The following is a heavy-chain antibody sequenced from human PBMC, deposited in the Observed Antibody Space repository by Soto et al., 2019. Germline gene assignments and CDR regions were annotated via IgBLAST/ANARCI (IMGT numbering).Heavy chain of an antibody. J-gene: IGHJ4*02. CDR2: ISYDGSNK. D-gene: IGHD3-3*01. V-gene: IGHV3-30-3*01. Sequence: QVQLVESGGGVVQPGRSLRLSCAASGFTFSSCAIHWVRQAPGKGLEWVALISYDGSNKYYADSVKGRFTISRDNSKNTLYLQMNSLRAEDTAVYYCARDKRDLRFLEWSYYFDYWGQGTLVTVPS. CDR1: GFTFSSCA. CDR3: ARDKRDLRFLEWSYYFDY.